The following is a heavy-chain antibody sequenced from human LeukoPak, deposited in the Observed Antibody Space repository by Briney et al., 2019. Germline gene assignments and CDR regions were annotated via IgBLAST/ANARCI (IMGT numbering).Heavy chain of an antibody. D-gene: IGHD3-10*02. J-gene: IGHJ6*04. CDR2: ISSSCSTI. CDR3: AELGITMIGGV. V-gene: IGHV3-48*03. Sequence: PGGSLRLSRAASGFTFSSYEMNWVRQAPGKGLEGVSYISSSCSTIYYADSVKGRVTISRDNANNSLYLQMNSLRAEDTAVYYCAELGITMIGGVWGKGTTVTISS. CDR1: GFTFSSYE.